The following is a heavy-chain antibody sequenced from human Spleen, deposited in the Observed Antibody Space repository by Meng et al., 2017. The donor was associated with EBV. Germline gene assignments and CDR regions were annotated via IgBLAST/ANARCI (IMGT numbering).Heavy chain of an antibody. V-gene: IGHV4-4*02. CDR3: ARTYSSSIYYFDS. J-gene: IGHJ4*02. Sequence: QVQLQESGPELMKPSGTLSLLCAVSGGSINSGNWWNWVRQPPGKGLEWIGEIYHSGSTNYNPSLESRVTISVDKSKNQFSLKLSSVTAADTAVYYCARTYSSSIYYFDSWGPGTLVTVSS. CDR2: IYHSGST. CDR1: GGSINSGNW. D-gene: IGHD6-13*01.